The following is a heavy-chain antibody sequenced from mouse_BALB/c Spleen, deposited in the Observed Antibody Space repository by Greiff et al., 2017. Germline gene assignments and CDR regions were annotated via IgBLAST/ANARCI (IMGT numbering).Heavy chain of an antibody. CDR1: GFTFSSFG. Sequence: DVQLVESGGGLVQPGGSRKLSCAASGFTFSSFGMHWVRQAPEKGLEWVAYISSGSSTIYYADTVKGRFTISRDNPKNTLFLQMTSLRSEDTAMYYCARDYYYGSSPWFAYWGQGTLVTVSA. CDR3: ARDYYYGSSPWFAY. J-gene: IGHJ3*01. V-gene: IGHV5-17*02. CDR2: ISSGSSTI. D-gene: IGHD1-1*01.